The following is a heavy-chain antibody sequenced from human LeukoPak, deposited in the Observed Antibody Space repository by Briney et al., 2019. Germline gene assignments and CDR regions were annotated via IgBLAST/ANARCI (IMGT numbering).Heavy chain of an antibody. CDR3: ANTRGSGWYFNY. J-gene: IGHJ4*02. CDR1: GFTFSNYE. Sequence: KPGGSLRLSCAASGFTFSNYEMIWVRQAPGMGLEWVSYISSRGTAIYYADSVEGRFTISRDNAKNSLSLQMNSLRAEDTAVYYCANTRGSGWYFNYWGWGTLVTISS. D-gene: IGHD6-19*01. V-gene: IGHV3-48*03. CDR2: ISSRGTAI.